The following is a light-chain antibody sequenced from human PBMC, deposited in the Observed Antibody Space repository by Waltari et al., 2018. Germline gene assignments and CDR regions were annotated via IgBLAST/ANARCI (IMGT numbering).Light chain of an antibody. Sequence: QTVVTQEPSLTVSPGGTVTLTCASSTGAVTSGFYPSWFQQKPGQPPRAMIYSTNNKSSWTPARFSVSLLGGKAALTLSGVQVEDEAEYYCLLYYGGAQVFGGGTKLTVL. J-gene: IGLJ3*02. V-gene: IGLV7-43*01. CDR1: TGAVTSGFY. CDR3: LLYYGGAQV. CDR2: STN.